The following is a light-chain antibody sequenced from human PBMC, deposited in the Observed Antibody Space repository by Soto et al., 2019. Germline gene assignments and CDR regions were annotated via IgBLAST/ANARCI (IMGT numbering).Light chain of an antibody. V-gene: IGKV3-20*01. J-gene: IGKJ1*01. CDR1: QSVSAGY. CDR3: QQYGSSPRT. CDR2: GAS. Sequence: EIVLTQSPGTLSLSPGERATLSCWASQSVSAGYLAWYQQKPGQAPRLLIFGASYRATGIPDRFSGSGSGTDFTLTISRLEPEDFAVYYCQQYGSSPRTFGQGTKVDIK.